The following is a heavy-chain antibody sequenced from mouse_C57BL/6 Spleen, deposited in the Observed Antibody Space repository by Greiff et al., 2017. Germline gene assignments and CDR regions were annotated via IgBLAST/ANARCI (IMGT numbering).Heavy chain of an antibody. CDR2: MYPGDGDT. CDR1: GYAFSSSW. CDR3: ARGGYYDYDDYAMDY. Sequence: VQLQQSGPELVKPGASVKISCKASGYAFSSSWMNWVKQRPGKGLEWIGRMYPGDGDTKYNGKLKGKATLTADKSSSTAYMQLSSLTSEDSAVYFCARGGYYDYDDYAMDYWGQGPSVTVSS. D-gene: IGHD2-4*01. V-gene: IGHV1-82*01. J-gene: IGHJ4*01.